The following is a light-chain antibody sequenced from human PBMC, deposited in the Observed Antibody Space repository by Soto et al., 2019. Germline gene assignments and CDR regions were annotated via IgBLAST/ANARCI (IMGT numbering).Light chain of an antibody. V-gene: IGKV1-5*03. J-gene: IGKJ1*01. Sequence: DIQMTQPPSTLSASVGDRVSITCRASQTISSWLAWYQQKPGKAPKLLVYKASTLESGVPSRFSGSASGTEFTLTISSLQPEDFATYYCQQYSVYPWTFGQGTKIDVK. CDR2: KAS. CDR3: QQYSVYPWT. CDR1: QTISSW.